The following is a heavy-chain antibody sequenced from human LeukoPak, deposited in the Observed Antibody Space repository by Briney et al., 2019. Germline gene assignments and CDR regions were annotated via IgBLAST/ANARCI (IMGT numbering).Heavy chain of an antibody. J-gene: IGHJ4*02. V-gene: IGHV4-4*07. Sequence: SETLSLTCTVSGGSISSYYWSWIRQPAGKGLEWIGRIYTSGSTNYNPSLKSRVTMSVDTSKNQFSLRLSSVTAADTAVYYCARDTYYYGSGSYYFDYWGQGTLVTVSS. CDR3: ARDTYYYGSGSYYFDY. D-gene: IGHD3-10*01. CDR1: GGSISSYY. CDR2: IYTSGST.